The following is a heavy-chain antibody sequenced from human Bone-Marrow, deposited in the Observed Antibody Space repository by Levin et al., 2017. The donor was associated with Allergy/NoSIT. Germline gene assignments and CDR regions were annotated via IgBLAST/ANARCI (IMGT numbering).Heavy chain of an antibody. D-gene: IGHD3-10*01. V-gene: IGHV3-30-3*01. J-gene: IGHJ5*02. CDR2: IIYDGNNK. CDR3: ARNRADHSWFDWFDP. Sequence: GESLKISCAASGFTFSRYSMHWVRQAPGKGLEWVALIIYDGNNKFYADSVKGRFTISRDDSKNRLYLQMNSLRPEDTAVYFCARNRADHSWFDWFDPWGQGTLVTVSS. CDR1: GFTFSRYS.